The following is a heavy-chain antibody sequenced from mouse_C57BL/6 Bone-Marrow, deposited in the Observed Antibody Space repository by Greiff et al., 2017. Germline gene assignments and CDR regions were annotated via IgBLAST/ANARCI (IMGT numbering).Heavy chain of an antibody. CDR2: INPSTGGT. CDR1: GYSFTSYY. CDR3: ARENFDV. J-gene: IGHJ1*03. V-gene: IGHV1-42*01. Sequence: VQLQQSGPELVKPGASVKISCKASGYSFTSYYMNWVKQSPEKSLEWIGEINPSTGGTTYNQKFKAKATLTVDKSSSTAYMQLKSLTSEDSAVYYCARENFDVWGTGTTVTVSS.